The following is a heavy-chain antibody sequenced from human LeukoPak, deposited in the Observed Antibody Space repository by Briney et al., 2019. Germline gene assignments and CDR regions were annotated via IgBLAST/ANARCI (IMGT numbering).Heavy chain of an antibody. CDR1: GFTFSSYA. Sequence: GGSLRLSCAASGFTFSSYAMTWVRQAPGKGLEWVSALSDSGDRTYYVDSVKGRFTISRDNSKNTLYLQMDSLRAEDTAVYYCAKGHDSSGYYSGYWGQGTLVTVSS. J-gene: IGHJ4*02. CDR2: LSDSGDRT. CDR3: AKGHDSSGYYSGY. D-gene: IGHD3-22*01. V-gene: IGHV3-23*01.